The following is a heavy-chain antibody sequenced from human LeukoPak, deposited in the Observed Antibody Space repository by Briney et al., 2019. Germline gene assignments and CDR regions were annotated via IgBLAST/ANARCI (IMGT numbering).Heavy chain of an antibody. J-gene: IGHJ3*02. CDR1: GGSISSYY. CDR2: IYYSGST. D-gene: IGHD6-13*01. V-gene: IGHV4-59*01. Sequence: SETLSLTCTVSGGSISSYYWNWIRQPPGKGLEWIAYIYYSGSTNYNPSLKSRVTISVDTSKNQFSLKLSSVTAADTAVYYCARVRLPYSSSWYPDGDDAFDIWGQGTMVTVSS. CDR3: ARVRLPYSSSWYPDGDDAFDI.